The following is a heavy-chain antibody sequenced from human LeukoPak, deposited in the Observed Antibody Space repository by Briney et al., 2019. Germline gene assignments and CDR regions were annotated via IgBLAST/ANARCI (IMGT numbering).Heavy chain of an antibody. Sequence: RYSPSFQGQVTISADKSISTAYLQWSSLKASDTAMYYCARLRSIAARGGFDYWGQGTLVTVSS. J-gene: IGHJ4*02. V-gene: IGHV5-51*01. D-gene: IGHD6-6*01. CDR3: ARLRSIAARGGFDY.